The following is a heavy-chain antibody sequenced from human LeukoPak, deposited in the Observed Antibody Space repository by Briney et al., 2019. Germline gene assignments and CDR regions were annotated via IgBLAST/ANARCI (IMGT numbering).Heavy chain of an antibody. J-gene: IGHJ2*01. CDR3: ARGSKVVTTIPRPGWYFDL. D-gene: IGHD2-21*02. CDR1: GYTFTSYY. V-gene: IGHV1-46*01. CDR2: INPSGGST. Sequence: ASVKVSCKASGYTFTSYYIHWVRQAPGQGLEWMGIINPSGGSTSYAQKFQGRVTMTRDTSTSTVFMELSSLRSEDTAVYYCARGSKVVTTIPRPGWYFDLWGRGTLVTVSS.